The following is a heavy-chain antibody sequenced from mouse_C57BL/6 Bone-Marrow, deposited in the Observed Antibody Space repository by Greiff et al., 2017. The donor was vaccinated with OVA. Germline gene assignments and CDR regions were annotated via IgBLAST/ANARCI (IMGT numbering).Heavy chain of an antibody. CDR1: GFTFSSYT. CDR3: ARHGGDY. Sequence: DVHLVESGGGLVKPGGSLKLSCAASGFTFSSYTMSWVRQTPEKRLEWVATISGGGGNTYYPDSVKGRFTISRDNAKNTLYLQMSSLRSEDTALYYCARHGGDYWGQGTTLTVSS. CDR2: ISGGGGNT. V-gene: IGHV5-9*01. J-gene: IGHJ2*01.